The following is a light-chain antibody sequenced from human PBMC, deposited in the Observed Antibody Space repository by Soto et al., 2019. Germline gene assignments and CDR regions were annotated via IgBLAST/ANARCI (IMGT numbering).Light chain of an antibody. CDR1: QGFSSA. V-gene: IGKV1D-13*01. CDR2: DVS. CDR3: QQFDNYPLT. Sequence: AIQLTQSPSSLSASVGDTVTITCRPSQGFSSALAWYQHKPGQAPKLLIYDVSRLQSGVPSRFSGSGSGTDFTLIISTLQPEDFATYYCQQFDNYPLTFGGGTKVEIK. J-gene: IGKJ4*01.